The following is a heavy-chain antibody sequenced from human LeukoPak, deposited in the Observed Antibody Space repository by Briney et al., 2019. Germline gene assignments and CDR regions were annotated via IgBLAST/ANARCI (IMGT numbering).Heavy chain of an antibody. CDR2: VYNSGST. J-gene: IGHJ3*02. CDR1: GDSTTRYY. CDR3: ARSGAAWGGYPPHASDI. D-gene: IGHD3-3*01. V-gene: IGHV4-59*01. Sequence: SETLSLTCTVSGDSTTRYYWTWIRQPPGKGLEWIGYVYNSGSTDYNPSLKSRVTISVNTSKNLSSLRLNSVTAADTAVYYCARSGAAWGGYPPHASDIWGQGTMVTVSS.